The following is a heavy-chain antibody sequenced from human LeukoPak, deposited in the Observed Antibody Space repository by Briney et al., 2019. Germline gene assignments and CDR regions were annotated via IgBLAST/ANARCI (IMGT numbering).Heavy chain of an antibody. V-gene: IGHV4-59*12. Sequence: SETLSLTCTVSGGSISSYYWSWIRQPPGKGLEWIGYIYYSGSTNYNPSLKSRVTILVDTSKNQFSLKLSSVTAADTAVYYCARGVVVPAPRNWGQGTLVTVSS. CDR1: GGSISSYY. CDR2: IYYSGST. J-gene: IGHJ4*02. D-gene: IGHD2-2*01. CDR3: ARGVVVPAPRN.